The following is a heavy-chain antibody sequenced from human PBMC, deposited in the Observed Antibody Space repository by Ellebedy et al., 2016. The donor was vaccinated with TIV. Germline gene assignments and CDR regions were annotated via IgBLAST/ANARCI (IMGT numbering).Heavy chain of an antibody. D-gene: IGHD3-9*01. CDR3: ARVGATYYDILTGYLTDY. Sequence: AASVKVSCKASGYTFTSYGISWVRQAPGQGLEWMGWISAYNGNTNYAQKLQGRVTMTTDTSTSTAYMELRSLRSDDTAVYYCARVGATYYDILTGYLTDYWGQGTLVTVSS. CDR2: ISAYNGNT. J-gene: IGHJ4*02. CDR1: GYTFTSYG. V-gene: IGHV1-18*01.